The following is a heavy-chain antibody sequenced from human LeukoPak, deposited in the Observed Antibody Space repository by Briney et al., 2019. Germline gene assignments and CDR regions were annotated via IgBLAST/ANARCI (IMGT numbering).Heavy chain of an antibody. V-gene: IGHV1-2*02. CDR1: GYTFTGYY. Sequence: ASVTVSCKASGYTFTGYYMHWVRQAPGQGLEWMGWINPNSGGTNYAQKFQGRVTMTRDTSISTAYMELSRLRSDDTAVYYCARIYCSSTTCYFDYWGQGTLVTVSS. CDR2: INPNSGGT. D-gene: IGHD2-2*01. CDR3: ARIYCSSTTCYFDY. J-gene: IGHJ4*02.